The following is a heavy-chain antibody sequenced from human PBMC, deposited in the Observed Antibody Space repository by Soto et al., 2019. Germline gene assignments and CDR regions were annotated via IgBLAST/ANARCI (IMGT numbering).Heavy chain of an antibody. CDR3: ARDPAGGSGYYYLFDY. D-gene: IGHD3-22*01. CDR2: SGRVGDT. CDR1: GFTFSTND. Sequence: EVQLVESGGGLVQPGGSLRLSCAAAGFTFSTNDMHWVRQGPGKGLEWVSGSGRVGDTYYAGSVKGRFTVSREDAKNSPYLQMNSLRAEDTAVYYCARDPAGGSGYYYLFDYWGQGTLVTVSS. J-gene: IGHJ4*02. V-gene: IGHV3-13*01.